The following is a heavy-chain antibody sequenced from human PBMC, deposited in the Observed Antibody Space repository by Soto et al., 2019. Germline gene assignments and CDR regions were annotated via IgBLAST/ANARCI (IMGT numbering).Heavy chain of an antibody. D-gene: IGHD2-15*01. CDR3: ARAHCSGGSCYSVQHWFDP. CDR1: GGTISNSNW. CDR2: MYHSGST. Sequence: SETLSLTCPVSGGTISNSNWCRWLRQPPGKGLEWIGEMYHSGSTNHNPSLKSRVTISVDKSKNQFSLKLSSVTAADTAVYYCARAHCSGGSCYSVQHWFDPWGQGTLVTVS. J-gene: IGHJ5*02. V-gene: IGHV4-4*02.